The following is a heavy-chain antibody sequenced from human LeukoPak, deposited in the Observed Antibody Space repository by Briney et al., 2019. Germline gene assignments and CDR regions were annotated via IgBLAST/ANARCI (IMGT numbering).Heavy chain of an antibody. J-gene: IGHJ5*02. D-gene: IGHD3-3*01. CDR2: IYTSGST. CDR3: ARDRVSPHYDFWSGVFDP. CDR1: GGSISSYY. Sequence: SDTLSLTCTVPGGSISSYYWSWIRQPAGKGLEWIGRIYTSGSTNYNPSLKSRVTMSVDTSKNQFSLKLSSVTAADTAVYYCARDRVSPHYDFWSGVFDPWGQGTLVTVSS. V-gene: IGHV4-4*07.